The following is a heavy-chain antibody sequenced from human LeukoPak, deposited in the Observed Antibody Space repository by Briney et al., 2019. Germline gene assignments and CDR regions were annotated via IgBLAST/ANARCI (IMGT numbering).Heavy chain of an antibody. CDR3: AKGHYGSGSYYIEYFQH. J-gene: IGHJ1*01. CDR1: GFPFSSYA. V-gene: IGHV3-23*01. D-gene: IGHD3-10*01. CDR2: ISGSGGST. Sequence: GGSLELSCAASGFPFSSYAMSWVRPAPGKGLEWVSAISGSGGSTYYADSVKGRFTISRDNSKNTLYLQMNSLRAEDTAVYYCAKGHYGSGSYYIEYFQHWGQGTLVTVS.